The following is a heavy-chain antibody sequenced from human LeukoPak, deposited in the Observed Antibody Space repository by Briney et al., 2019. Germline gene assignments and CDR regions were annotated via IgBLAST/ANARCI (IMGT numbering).Heavy chain of an antibody. Sequence: GGSLRLSCAASGFTFSSYGMSWVRQAPGKGLEWVSGINWNGGSTGYADSVKGRFTISRDNAKNSLYLQMNSLRAEDTALYYCARDRSYYDSSGYYWSYFDYWGQGTLVTVSS. V-gene: IGHV3-20*04. J-gene: IGHJ4*02. CDR2: INWNGGST. CDR1: GFTFSSYG. CDR3: ARDRSYYDSSGYYWSYFDY. D-gene: IGHD3-22*01.